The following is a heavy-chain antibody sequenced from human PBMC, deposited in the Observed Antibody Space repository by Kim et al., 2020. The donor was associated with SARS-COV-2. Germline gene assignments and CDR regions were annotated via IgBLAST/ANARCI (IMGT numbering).Heavy chain of an antibody. Sequence: SSVKVSCKASGDTLSSETVSWVRQAPGQGLEWMGNFIPIIGTPFYAQQFQGRVTITADESTTTVYMELSSLTSKDTAGYYCAKESMTHNAFDVWGPGTLVAVSS. CDR2: FIPIIGTP. J-gene: IGHJ3*01. V-gene: IGHV1-69*08. CDR3: AKESMTHNAFDV. CDR1: GDTLSSET.